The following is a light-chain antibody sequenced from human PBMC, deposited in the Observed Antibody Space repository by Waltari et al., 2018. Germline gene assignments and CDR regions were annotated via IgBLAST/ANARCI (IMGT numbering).Light chain of an antibody. Sequence: QSALTQPPSASGSPGQSVTISCTGTSSDVGGYNYVSWYQHHPGKAPKLMVYGVNKRPSGVPDRFSGSKSGNTASLTVSGLQAEDESDYYCSSYAGSNHWVFGGGTKLTVL. J-gene: IGLJ3*02. CDR1: SSDVGGYNY. V-gene: IGLV2-8*01. CDR2: GVN. CDR3: SSYAGSNHWV.